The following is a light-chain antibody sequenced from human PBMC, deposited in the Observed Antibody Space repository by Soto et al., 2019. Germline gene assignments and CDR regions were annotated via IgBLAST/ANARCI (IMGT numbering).Light chain of an antibody. CDR2: AAS. V-gene: IGKV1-9*01. CDR1: QDIAIY. J-gene: IGKJ1*01. Sequence: IQLTQSPSSLSASVGDRVTITCRASQDIAIYLAWYQQKPGEAPKLLIYAASTLYGGVPSRFSGSGSGTDFALTISRLEPEDFAVYCCQRYGSSPGTFGQGTKVEIK. CDR3: QRYGSSPGT.